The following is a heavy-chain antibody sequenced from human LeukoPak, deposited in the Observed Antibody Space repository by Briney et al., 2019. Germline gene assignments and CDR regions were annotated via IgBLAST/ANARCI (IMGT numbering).Heavy chain of an antibody. CDR2: IYTSGST. CDR1: GGSITSYY. V-gene: IGHV4-4*07. Sequence: PSETLSLTCTVSGGSITSYYWSWIRQPAGKGLEWIGRIYTSGSTNYNPSLKSRVTISVDTSKNQFSLKLSSVTAADTAVYYCARDHYYYDSSVYYSGAFDYWGQGTLVTVSS. J-gene: IGHJ4*02. D-gene: IGHD3-22*01. CDR3: ARDHYYYDSSVYYSGAFDY.